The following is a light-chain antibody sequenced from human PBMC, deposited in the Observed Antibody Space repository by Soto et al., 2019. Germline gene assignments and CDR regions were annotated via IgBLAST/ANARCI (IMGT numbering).Light chain of an antibody. CDR1: QSIRKY. J-gene: IGKJ2*01. CDR2: DAS. V-gene: IGKV1-5*01. Sequence: DIQMTQSPSTLSASVGDGVTVTCRASQSIRKYLAWYQQKPGKAPKLLIYDASSLQSGVPSRFSGGASGTEFTLTISSLQPDDFVTYYCLQYDDYPYTFGQGTTLEIE. CDR3: LQYDDYPYT.